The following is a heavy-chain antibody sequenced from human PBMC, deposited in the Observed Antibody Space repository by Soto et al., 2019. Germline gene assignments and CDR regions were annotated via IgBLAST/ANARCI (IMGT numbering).Heavy chain of an antibody. CDR3: AKMGTPATGLYYFDF. V-gene: IGHV4-39*01. D-gene: IGHD2-15*01. Sequence: SETLSLTCTVSGDSITSNSYFWAWIRQPPGKGLEWIGSIYYSGTTYYNPSLKSRVTISVDRSKNQFSLKLSSVTAADTAVYYCAKMGTPATGLYYFDFWGQGTRVTVSS. CDR1: GDSITSNSYF. CDR2: IYYSGTT. J-gene: IGHJ4*02.